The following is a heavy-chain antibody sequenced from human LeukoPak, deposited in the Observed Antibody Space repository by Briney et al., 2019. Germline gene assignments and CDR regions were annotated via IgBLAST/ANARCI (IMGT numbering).Heavy chain of an antibody. CDR3: ARSSGALENAFDI. CDR1: GLTFSDYT. Sequence: PGGSLRLSCAASGLTFSDYTMNWVRQAPGRGLEWVASISSTSSYIYYADSVKGRFTISRENAKNSFFLQMNSLRAGDTAVYYCARSSGALENAFDIWGQGTTVTVSS. J-gene: IGHJ3*02. D-gene: IGHD7-27*01. V-gene: IGHV3-21*01. CDR2: ISSTSSYI.